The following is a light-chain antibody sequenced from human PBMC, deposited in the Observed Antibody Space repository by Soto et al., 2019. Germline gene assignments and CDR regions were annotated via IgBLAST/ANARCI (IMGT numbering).Light chain of an antibody. Sequence: EIVMTQSPGTLSVSPGERATLSCRASQSVSDNLAWYQQKPAQAPRLLIFRASNRATGVPARFSGSGSGTEFTLPISSLQSEDLAVYYCQQYNVWPLTFGGGTKVEI. V-gene: IGKV3-15*01. CDR1: QSVSDN. J-gene: IGKJ4*01. CDR2: RAS. CDR3: QQYNVWPLT.